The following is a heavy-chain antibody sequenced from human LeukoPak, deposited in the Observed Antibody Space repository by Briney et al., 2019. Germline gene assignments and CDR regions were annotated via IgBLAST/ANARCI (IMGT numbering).Heavy chain of an antibody. V-gene: IGHV4-59*12. CDR3: AREVATHFDY. CDR1: GDSISNYY. D-gene: IGHD5-12*01. J-gene: IGHJ4*02. CDR2: IHYSGST. Sequence: SETLSLTCTVSGDSISNYYWSWMRQPPGKGLEWIGNIHYSGSTIHNPSLKRRVTISVDTSRNQFSLKLSSVTAADTAVYYCAREVATHFDYWGQGTLVTVSS.